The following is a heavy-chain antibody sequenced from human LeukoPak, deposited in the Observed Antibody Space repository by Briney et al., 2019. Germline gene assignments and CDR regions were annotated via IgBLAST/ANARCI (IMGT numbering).Heavy chain of an antibody. D-gene: IGHD3-10*01. J-gene: IGHJ4*02. V-gene: IGHV3-48*04. CDR3: AREGGVIITYDY. CDR2: ISYNSGTI. Sequence: GGSLRLSCAASGFTFSSYSMNWVRQAPGKGLEWLSYISYNSGTISYADSVKGRFTVSRDDAANSLYLQMTSLRVEDTAVYYCAREGGVIITYDYWGQGALVTVSS. CDR1: GFTFSSYS.